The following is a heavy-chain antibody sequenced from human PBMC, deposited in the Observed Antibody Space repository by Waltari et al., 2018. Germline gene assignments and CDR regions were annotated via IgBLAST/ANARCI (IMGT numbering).Heavy chain of an antibody. CDR1: GYSISSGYY. CDR3: ARHYDGSPLDY. J-gene: IGHJ4*02. D-gene: IGHD3-3*01. V-gene: IGHV4-38-2*01. CDR2: IYHSGSP. Sequence: QVQLQESGPGLVKPSETLSLTCAVSGYSISSGYYWGWIRQPPGKGLEWIGSIYHSGSPYYNPSLKSRVTISVDTSKNQFSLKLSSVTAADTAVYYCARHYDGSPLDYWGQGTLVTVSS.